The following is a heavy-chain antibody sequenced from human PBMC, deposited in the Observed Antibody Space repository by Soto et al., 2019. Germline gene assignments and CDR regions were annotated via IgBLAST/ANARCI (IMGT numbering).Heavy chain of an antibody. Sequence: QLQESGPGLVKPSETLSLTCTVSGGSISSSSYYWGWIRQPPGKGLEWIGSIYYSGSTYYNPSLKSRVTISVDTSKNQFSLKLSSVTAADTAVYYCARDYGSGSYWVYWGQGTLVTVSS. V-gene: IGHV4-39*02. CDR1: GGSISSSSYY. J-gene: IGHJ4*02. CDR3: ARDYGSGSYWVY. CDR2: IYYSGST. D-gene: IGHD3-10*01.